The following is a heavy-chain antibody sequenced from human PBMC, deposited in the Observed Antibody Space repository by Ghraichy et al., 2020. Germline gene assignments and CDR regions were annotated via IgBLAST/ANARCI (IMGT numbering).Heavy chain of an antibody. J-gene: IGHJ6*03. CDR1: GFTFSSYA. CDR2: ISGSGGST. V-gene: IGHV3-23*01. CDR3: AKAHCSSTSCYGGWPRTYYYYMDV. D-gene: IGHD2-2*01. Sequence: GESLNISCAASGFTFSSYAMSWVRQAPGKGLEWVSAISGSGGSTYYADSVKGRFTISRDNSKNTLYLQMNSLRAEDTAVYYCAKAHCSSTSCYGGWPRTYYYYMDVWGKGTTVTVSS.